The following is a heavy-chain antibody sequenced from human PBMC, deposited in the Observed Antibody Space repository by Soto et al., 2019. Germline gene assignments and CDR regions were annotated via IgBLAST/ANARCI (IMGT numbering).Heavy chain of an antibody. V-gene: IGHV1-18*04. CDR3: SRDAFYDVLTDSARGDSFYS. CDR2: ISPFNGNT. Sequence: QVQLVQSGAEVKKPGASVKVSCRASNYTFIKSGLSWVRQAPGQGLEWIGWISPFNGNTYYAQKFKGRVTMTTDAATTTAYMELGSLRYVDTAVFYCSRDAFYDVLTDSARGDSFYSWGQGTLVTVSS. CDR1: NYTFIKSG. D-gene: IGHD3-9*01. J-gene: IGHJ4*02.